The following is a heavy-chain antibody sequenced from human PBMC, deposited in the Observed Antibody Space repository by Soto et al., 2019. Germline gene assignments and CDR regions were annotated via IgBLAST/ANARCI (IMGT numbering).Heavy chain of an antibody. J-gene: IGHJ6*02. D-gene: IGHD1-26*01. V-gene: IGHV3-64*02. Sequence: EVQLVESGEGLVQPGGSLRLSCAASGFTFSSYAMHWVRQAPGKGLEYVSAISSNGGSTYYADSVKGRFTISRDNSKNTQYLKMGCLSAEYMAEYYCARVGEMGGLGYYKGMAVWGQGTTVTISS. CDR1: GFTFSSYA. CDR2: ISSNGGST. CDR3: ARVGEMGGLGYYKGMAV.